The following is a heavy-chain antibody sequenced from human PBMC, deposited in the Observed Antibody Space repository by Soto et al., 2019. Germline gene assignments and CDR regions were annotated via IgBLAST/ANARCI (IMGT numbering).Heavy chain of an antibody. V-gene: IGHV3-30*03. CDR1: GFTLSHYS. CDR2: IRDDGKKT. J-gene: IGHJ5*02. D-gene: IGHD5-18*01. CDR3: AREGDSHAFRGFDL. Sequence: PGGSLRLSCAAAGFTLSHYSYHWVRQAPGKGLQWVAVIRDDGKKTNYATSVRGRFTVSRDMSKSTIFLQMNNLRIDDSAIYSCAREGDSHAFRGFDLWGQGAPVTVSS.